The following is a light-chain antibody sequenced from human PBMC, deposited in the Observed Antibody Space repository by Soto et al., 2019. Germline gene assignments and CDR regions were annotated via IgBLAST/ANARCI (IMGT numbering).Light chain of an antibody. Sequence: QSVLTQPPSVSGAPGQRVTIFCTGSSSNIGAGYNVHWYQQLPGTAPKLLIYGNTNRPSGVPDRFSGSKSGTSASLAITGLQAEDEADYYCQSYDSSLSASVFGGGTKLHRP. CDR1: SSNIGAGYN. V-gene: IGLV1-40*01. CDR3: QSYDSSLSASV. J-gene: IGLJ2*01. CDR2: GNT.